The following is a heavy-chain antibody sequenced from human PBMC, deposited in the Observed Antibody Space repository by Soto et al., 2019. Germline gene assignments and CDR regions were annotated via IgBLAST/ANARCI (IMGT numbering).Heavy chain of an antibody. J-gene: IGHJ5*02. CDR1: GFTFSNYD. D-gene: IGHD6-19*01. Sequence: PGGSLRLSCAASGFTFSNYDMSWVRQAPGKGLEWVSAISVSGDTTYYADSVKGRFTISRDNSKNTLYLQMNTLRAEDMAVYYCAKNRNTGVAGTSCWFGPWGQGTLVTAPQ. CDR2: ISVSGDTT. V-gene: IGHV3-23*01. CDR3: AKNRNTGVAGTSCWFGP.